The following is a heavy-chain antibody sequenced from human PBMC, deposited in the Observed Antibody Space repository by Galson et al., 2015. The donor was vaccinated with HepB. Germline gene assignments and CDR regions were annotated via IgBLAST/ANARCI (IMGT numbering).Heavy chain of an antibody. D-gene: IGHD6-6*01. V-gene: IGHV1-2*06. CDR3: AREALEYSSSSGTFDY. Sequence: SVKVSCKASGYTLTGYHMHWVRQAPGQGLEWMGRINPNSGGTNYAQKFQGRVTMTRDTSISTAYMELSRLRSDDTAVYYCAREALEYSSSSGTFDYWGQGTLVTVSS. J-gene: IGHJ4*02. CDR1: GYTLTGYH. CDR2: INPNSGGT.